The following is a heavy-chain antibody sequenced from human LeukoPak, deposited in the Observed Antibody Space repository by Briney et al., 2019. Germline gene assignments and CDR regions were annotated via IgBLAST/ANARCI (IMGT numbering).Heavy chain of an antibody. CDR3: TAGVSRGD. V-gene: IGHV3-15*01. CDR1: GFTLSNVW. CDR2: IKSKTDGGTI. D-gene: IGHD3-10*01. J-gene: IGHJ4*02. Sequence: PGESLRLSCAASGFTLSNVWMSWVRQAPGKGLEWVGRIKSKTDGGTIDYAAPVKDRFTISRDDSKNTLFLEMNSLKTEDTAVYYCTAGVSRGDWGQGTLVTVSS.